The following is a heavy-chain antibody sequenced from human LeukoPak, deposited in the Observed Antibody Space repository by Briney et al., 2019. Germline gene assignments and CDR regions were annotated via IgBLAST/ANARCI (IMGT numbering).Heavy chain of an antibody. Sequence: GGSLRLSCAASGFTFSSYAMSWVRQAPGKGLEWVSAISGSCGSTYYADSVKGRFTISRDNSKNTLYLQMNSLRAEDTAVYYCAKDKAAAGLTFDYWGQGTLVTVSS. J-gene: IGHJ4*02. CDR3: AKDKAAAGLTFDY. CDR1: GFTFSSYA. V-gene: IGHV3-23*01. D-gene: IGHD6-13*01. CDR2: ISGSCGST.